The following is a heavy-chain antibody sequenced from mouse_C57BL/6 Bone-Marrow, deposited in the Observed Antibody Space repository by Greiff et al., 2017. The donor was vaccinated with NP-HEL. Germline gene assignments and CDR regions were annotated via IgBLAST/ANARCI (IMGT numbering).Heavy chain of an antibody. V-gene: IGHV1-4*01. CDR2: INPSSGYT. CDR3: TRFDGWN. J-gene: IGHJ3*01. D-gene: IGHD2-3*01. CDR1: GYTFTSYT. Sequence: VQLQQSGAELARPGASVKMSCKASGYTFTSYTMHWVKQRPGQGLEWIGYINPSSGYTKYNQKFKDKATLTAAKSYSTAYMQLSSLTCEYSAVYYCTRFDGWNWGQGILVTVSA.